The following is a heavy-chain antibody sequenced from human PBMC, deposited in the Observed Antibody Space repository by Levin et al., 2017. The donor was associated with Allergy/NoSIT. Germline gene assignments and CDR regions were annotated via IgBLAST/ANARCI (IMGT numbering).Heavy chain of an antibody. J-gene: IGHJ5*02. CDR3: ARARTKRAAAGNPFDP. Sequence: KTSETLSLTCAVYGGSFSGYYWSWIRQPPGKGLEWIGEINHSGSTNYNPSLKSRVTISVDTSKNQFSLKLSSVTAADTAVYYCARARTKRAAAGNPFDPWGQGTLVTVSS. D-gene: IGHD6-13*01. V-gene: IGHV4-34*01. CDR2: INHSGST. CDR1: GGSFSGYY.